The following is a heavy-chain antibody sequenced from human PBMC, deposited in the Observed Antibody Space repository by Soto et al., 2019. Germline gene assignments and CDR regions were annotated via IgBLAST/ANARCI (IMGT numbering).Heavy chain of an antibody. CDR3: GKARYLLVDQPLYFES. J-gene: IGHJ4*02. V-gene: IGHV3-23*01. CDR1: GFPFRSYA. CDR2: ISGSGEIT. Sequence: EVQLLESGGGLVRPGGSLRLSCAASGFPFRSYAMGWVRQAPGKGLEWISVISGSGEITLYTDSVKGRFTISRDFSNNTLSLQMNSLRAADTAIYYCGKARYLLVDQPLYFESWGQGTLVTVSS. D-gene: IGHD3-9*01.